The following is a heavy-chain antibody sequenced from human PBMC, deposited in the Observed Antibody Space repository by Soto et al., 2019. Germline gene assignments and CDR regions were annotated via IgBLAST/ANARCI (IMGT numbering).Heavy chain of an antibody. J-gene: IGHJ4*02. V-gene: IGHV1-69*01. CDR2: FIPIFDSP. CDR3: ARLSEAPWTD. D-gene: IGHD3-3*01. CDR1: GGSFKNYA. Sequence: QVQLVQSGAEVKKPGSSVKLSCKASGGSFKNYALSWVRQAPGQGLEWMGSFIPIFDSPTYAEDFQGRLTITADESATTAFMEMTRLTSTDTAIYYCARLSEAPWTDWGQGTLVTVSS.